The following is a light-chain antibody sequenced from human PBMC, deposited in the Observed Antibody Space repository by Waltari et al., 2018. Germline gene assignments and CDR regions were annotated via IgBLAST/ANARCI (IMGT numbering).Light chain of an antibody. CDR2: GAS. CDR3: QQYNNWPLT. CDR1: QSVGSN. Sequence: EIVMTQSPATLSVSPGERATLSCRASQSVGSNLAWYQQKPGQAPRPLIYGASTRATGIPARFSGSGSGTEFTLTISSLQSEDFAVYYCQQYNNWPLTFGGGTKVEIK. J-gene: IGKJ4*01. V-gene: IGKV3-15*01.